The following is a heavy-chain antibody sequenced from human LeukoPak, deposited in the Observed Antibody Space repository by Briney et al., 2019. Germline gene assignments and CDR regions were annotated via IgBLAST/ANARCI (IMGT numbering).Heavy chain of an antibody. D-gene: IGHD1-1*01. CDR3: ARDRRTGTMGIYYYYGMDV. V-gene: IGHV3-33*01. CDR1: GFTFSSYG. CDR2: IWYDGSNK. Sequence: GRSLRLSCAASGFTFSSYGMHWVRQAPGKGLEWVAVIWYDGSNKYYADSVKGRFTISRDNSKNTLYLQMNSLRAEDTAVYYCARDRRTGTMGIYYYYGMDVWGQGTTVTVSS. J-gene: IGHJ6*02.